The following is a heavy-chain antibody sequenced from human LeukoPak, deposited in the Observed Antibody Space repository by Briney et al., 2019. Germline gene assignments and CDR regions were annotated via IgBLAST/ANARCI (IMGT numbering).Heavy chain of an antibody. V-gene: IGHV4-39*07. CDR2: INHSGST. CDR3: ARGWPYYGMDV. Sequence: SETLSLTCTVSGGSISSGGYYWSWIRQPPGKGLEWIGEINHSGSTNYNPSLKSRVTISVDTSKNQFSLKLSSVTAADTAVYYCARGWPYYGMDVWGQGTTVTVSS. CDR1: GGSISSGGYY. J-gene: IGHJ6*02. D-gene: IGHD6-13*01.